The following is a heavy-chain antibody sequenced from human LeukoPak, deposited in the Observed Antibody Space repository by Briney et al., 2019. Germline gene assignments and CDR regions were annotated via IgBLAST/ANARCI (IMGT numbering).Heavy chain of an antibody. CDR1: GFTFSSYA. CDR3: AQPVRAARLWNWFDP. J-gene: IGHJ5*02. Sequence: GGSLRLSCAASGFTFSSYAMSWVRQAPGKWLEWVSAISGSGGSTYYADSVKGRFTISRDNSKNTLYLQMNSLRAEDTAVYYCAQPVRAARLWNWFDPWGQGTLVTVSS. CDR2: ISGSGGST. V-gene: IGHV3-23*01. D-gene: IGHD6-6*01.